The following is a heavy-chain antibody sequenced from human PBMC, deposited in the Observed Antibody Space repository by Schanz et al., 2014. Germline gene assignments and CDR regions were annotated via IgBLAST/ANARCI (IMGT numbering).Heavy chain of an antibody. CDR2: IGGSDGNT. D-gene: IGHD3-10*01. Sequence: QVQLVQSGGEVKTPGASVKVSCKASGYTFTRSGISWVRQAPGQGLEWMGWIGGSDGNTNFAQKFQGRVTITADKSTTTAYMELSSLTSADTAMYFCARDRWFRWFGENWGQGTRVTVSS. J-gene: IGHJ4*02. CDR1: GYTFTRSG. CDR3: ARDRWFRWFGEN. V-gene: IGHV1-18*01.